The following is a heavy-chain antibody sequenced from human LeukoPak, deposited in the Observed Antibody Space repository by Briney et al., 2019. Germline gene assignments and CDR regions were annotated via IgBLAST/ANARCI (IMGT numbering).Heavy chain of an antibody. Sequence: GASVKVSRKASGGTFSSYAISWVRQAPGQGLEWMGGIIPIFGTANYAQKFQGRVTITADESTSTAYMELSSLRSEDTAVYYCAAGGVITGTPGYCYGMDVWGQGTTVTVSS. CDR3: AAGGVITGTPGYCYGMDV. J-gene: IGHJ6*02. CDR1: GGTFSSYA. CDR2: IIPIFGTA. D-gene: IGHD1-20*01. V-gene: IGHV1-69*13.